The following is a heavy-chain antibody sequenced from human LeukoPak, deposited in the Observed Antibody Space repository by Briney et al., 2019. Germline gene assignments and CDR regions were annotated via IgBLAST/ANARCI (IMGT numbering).Heavy chain of an antibody. CDR1: GGSISSYY. Sequence: SETLSLTCTVSGGSISSYYWSWIRQPPGKGLEWIGYIYYSGSTNYNPSLKSRVTISVDTSKNQFSLKLSSVTAADTAVYYCLGSVRVDQPYGMDVWGQGTTVTVSS. D-gene: IGHD3-10*01. CDR2: IYYSGST. V-gene: IGHV4-59*08. CDR3: LGSVRVDQPYGMDV. J-gene: IGHJ6*02.